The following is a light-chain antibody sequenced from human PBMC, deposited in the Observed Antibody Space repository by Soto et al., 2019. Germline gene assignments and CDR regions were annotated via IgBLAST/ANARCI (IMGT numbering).Light chain of an antibody. Sequence: QSVLTQPPSASGTPGQRLTISCSGSSSNIGSKTVNWYQQLPGTAPKLLIYSNYQRPSGVPDRFSGSKSGTSASLAISGLQSEDEFDYYCSAWDASRNGYVFGTGTKVTVL. CDR2: SNY. CDR1: SSNIGSKT. V-gene: IGLV1-44*01. J-gene: IGLJ1*01. CDR3: SAWDASRNGYV.